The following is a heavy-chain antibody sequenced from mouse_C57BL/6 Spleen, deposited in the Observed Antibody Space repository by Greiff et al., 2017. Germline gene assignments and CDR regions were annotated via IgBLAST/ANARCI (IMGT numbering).Heavy chain of an antibody. CDR2: ISSGGSYT. J-gene: IGHJ4*01. D-gene: IGHD3-2*02. V-gene: IGHV5-6*01. Sequence: EVNVVESGGDLVKPGGSLKLSCAASGFTFSSYGMSWVRQTPDKRLEWVATISSGGSYTYYPDSVKGRFTISRDNAKNTLYLQMSSLKSEDTAMYYCARQDSSGLYYYAMDYWGQGTSVTVSS. CDR3: ARQDSSGLYYYAMDY. CDR1: GFTFSSYG.